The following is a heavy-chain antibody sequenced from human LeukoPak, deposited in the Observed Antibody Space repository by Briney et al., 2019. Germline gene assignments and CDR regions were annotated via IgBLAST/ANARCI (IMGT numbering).Heavy chain of an antibody. V-gene: IGHV4-39*07. CDR3: ARVSGSGYFDY. CDR1: GDSISSGDYY. J-gene: IGHJ4*02. CDR2: IYYSGST. Sequence: PSETLSLTCTVSGDSISSGDYYWGWIRQPPGKGLEWIGSIYYSGSTYYNPSLKSRVTISVDTSKNQFSLKLSSVTAADTAVYYCARVSGSGYFDYWGQGTLVTVSS.